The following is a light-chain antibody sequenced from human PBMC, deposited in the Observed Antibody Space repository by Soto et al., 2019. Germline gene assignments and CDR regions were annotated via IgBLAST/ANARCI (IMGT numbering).Light chain of an antibody. V-gene: IGKV3-11*01. CDR3: QERNRWPRGT. J-gene: IGKJ4*01. Sequence: EVVLTQPPAILSLSPGERATLSCRASQSVSVNFAWYQQKPGQAPRPLIYSASDRAPGIPARFSGSGSGTDFTLTISSLEPEDFAVYYCQERNRWPRGTFGAGTKVDIK. CDR1: QSVSVN. CDR2: SAS.